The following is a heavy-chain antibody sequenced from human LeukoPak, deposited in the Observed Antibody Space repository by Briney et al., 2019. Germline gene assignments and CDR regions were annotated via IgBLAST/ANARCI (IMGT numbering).Heavy chain of an antibody. D-gene: IGHD6-6*01. CDR3: ARIGYSSSSFDY. V-gene: IGHV3-7*01. CDR2: INQDGGQI. J-gene: IGHJ4*02. Sequence: PGGSLRLSCAGSGFTFNHFGLHWVRQAPGRGLEWVANINQDGGQIYYVDSVEGRFTISRDNPKNSVYLQVNSLRAEDTAVYYCARIGYSSSSFDYWGQGTLVTVSS. CDR1: GFTFNHFG.